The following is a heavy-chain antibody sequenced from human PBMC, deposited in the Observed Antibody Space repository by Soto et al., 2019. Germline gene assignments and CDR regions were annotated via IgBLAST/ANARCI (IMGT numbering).Heavy chain of an antibody. CDR2: IFYSDSF. V-gene: IGHV4-31*03. D-gene: IGHD3-3*01. CDR1: GGSISSGGSY. CDR3: ARAPETPPIFGVVRPYFFDF. J-gene: IGHJ4*02. Sequence: QVQLQESGPGLVKSSQTLSLTYTVSGGSISSGGSYWSWIRQRPGKVLEWIGYIFYSDSFYYTPSLKGRVVILADTSKNQFTLKLSSVTDADTAVYYCARAPETPPIFGVVRPYFFDFWGQGTLVTVSS.